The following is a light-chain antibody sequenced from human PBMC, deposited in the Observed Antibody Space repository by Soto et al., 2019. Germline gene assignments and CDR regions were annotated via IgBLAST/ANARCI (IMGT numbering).Light chain of an antibody. J-gene: IGKJ1*01. Sequence: IQMTQSPSSLSASVGDRVTITCQASQDIRKYLNWYQQKPGKAPKLLIYAASTLQSGVPSRFSGSGSGTDFTLTISCLQSEDFATYYCQQYYSYPRTFGQGTKVDIK. V-gene: IGKV1-8*01. CDR1: QDIRKY. CDR2: AAS. CDR3: QQYYSYPRT.